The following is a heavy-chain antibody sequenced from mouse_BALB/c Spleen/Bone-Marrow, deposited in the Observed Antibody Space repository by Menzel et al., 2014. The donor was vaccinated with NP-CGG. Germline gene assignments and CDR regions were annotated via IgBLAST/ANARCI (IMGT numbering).Heavy chain of an antibody. Sequence: EVKVVESGGGLVKPGGSLKLSCAASGFTFSYYAMSWVRQSPEKRLEWVAEISSGGSYTYYPDTVTGRFTISRDNAKNALYLEMSSLRSEDTAMYYCARDRGDYWGQGTPVTVSS. CDR1: GFTFSYYA. CDR3: ARDRGDY. CDR2: ISSGGSYT. V-gene: IGHV5-9-4*01. J-gene: IGHJ4*01. D-gene: IGHD3-1*01.